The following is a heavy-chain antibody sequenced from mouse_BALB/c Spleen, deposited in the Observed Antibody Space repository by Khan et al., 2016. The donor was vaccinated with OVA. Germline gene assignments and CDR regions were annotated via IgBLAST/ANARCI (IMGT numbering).Heavy chain of an antibody. CDR3: ARPAYYHYGIRDL. CDR2: IWSDGTT. J-gene: IGHJ4*01. CDR1: GFSLTDYG. Sequence: QVQLKESGPGLVAPSQSLSITCTISGFSLTDYGVHWVRQPPGKGLEWLVVIWSDGTTTYNSALKSRLIISKDNSKSQVFLKMNSLQTDDTAMYYSARPAYYHYGIRDLWGQGTTVTVSS. D-gene: IGHD2-4*01. V-gene: IGHV2-6-1*01.